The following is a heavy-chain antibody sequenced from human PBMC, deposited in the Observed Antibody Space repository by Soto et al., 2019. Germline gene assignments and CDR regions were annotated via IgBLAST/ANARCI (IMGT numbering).Heavy chain of an antibody. CDR2: INAGNGNT. CDR3: ARGPGYCGMDV. CDR1: GYTFTSYA. J-gene: IGHJ6*02. Sequence: QVQLVQSGAEEKKPGASVKVSCKASGYTFTSYAMHWVRQAPGQRLEWMGWINAGNGNTKYSQKFQGRVTITRDTCTGTADMGRRSLGSEDTAVYYCARGPGYCGMDVWGQGTTVTVSS. V-gene: IGHV1-3*05.